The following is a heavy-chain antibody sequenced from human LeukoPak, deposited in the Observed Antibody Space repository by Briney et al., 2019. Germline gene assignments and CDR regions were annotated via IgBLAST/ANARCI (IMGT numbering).Heavy chain of an antibody. Sequence: GGSLRLSCAASGFTFSSYAMSWVRQAPGKGLEWVSAISGSGGSTYCADSVKGRFTISRDNAKNSLDLQMNSLRVEDTALYYCARGGSGNSNWFDPWGQGTLVTVSS. CDR1: GFTFSSYA. V-gene: IGHV3-23*01. D-gene: IGHD4-23*01. J-gene: IGHJ5*02. CDR3: ARGGSGNSNWFDP. CDR2: ISGSGGST.